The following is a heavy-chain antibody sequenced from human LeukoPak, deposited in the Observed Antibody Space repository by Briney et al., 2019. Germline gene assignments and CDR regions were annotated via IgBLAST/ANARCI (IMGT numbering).Heavy chain of an antibody. J-gene: IGHJ4*02. CDR2: IWYDGSNK. V-gene: IGHV3-33*01. D-gene: IGHD6-19*01. CDR1: GFTFSSYG. CDR3: ARDSSGWFDY. Sequence: GGSLRLSCAASGFTFSSYGMHWVRQAPGKGLEWVAVIWYDGSNKYYADSVRGRFTISRDNSKNTLYLRMNSLRAEDTAVYYCARDSSGWFDYWGQGTLVTVSS.